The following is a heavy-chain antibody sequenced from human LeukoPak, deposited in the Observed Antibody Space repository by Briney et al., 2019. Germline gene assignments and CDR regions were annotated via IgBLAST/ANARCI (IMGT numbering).Heavy chain of an antibody. V-gene: IGHV3-21*01. Sequence: PGGSLRLSCVASGFTFGRYSMNWVRQAPGKGLEWVSSISTSSIYIYYADSVKGRFAISRDNAKNSLYLQMNSLRAEDTAVYYCARKNGLDYWGQGTLVTVSS. CDR3: ARKNGLDY. CDR2: ISTSSIYI. J-gene: IGHJ4*02. CDR1: GFTFGRYS.